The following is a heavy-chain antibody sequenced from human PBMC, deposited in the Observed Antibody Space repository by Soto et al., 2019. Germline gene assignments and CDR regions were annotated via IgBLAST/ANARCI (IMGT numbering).Heavy chain of an antibody. CDR1: CGSISSSSYY. CDR2: IYYSGST. CDR3: ARSVVVPAAKGSAFAI. J-gene: IGHJ3*02. V-gene: IGHV4-39*01. Sequence: SETLSLTCTVSCGSISSSSYYWGWIRQPPGKGLEWIGSIYYSGSTYYNPSLKSRVTISVDTSKNQFSLKLSSVTAADTAVYYCARSVVVPAAKGSAFAIWGQGTMVTVSS. D-gene: IGHD2-2*01.